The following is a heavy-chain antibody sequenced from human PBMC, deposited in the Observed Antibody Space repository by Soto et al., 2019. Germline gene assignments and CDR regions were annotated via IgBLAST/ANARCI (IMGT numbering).Heavy chain of an antibody. D-gene: IGHD3-10*01. CDR2: IYYSGST. CDR3: AGVGGYYGSGGFFDY. J-gene: IGHJ4*02. CDR1: GGSISSYY. Sequence: QVQLQESGPGLVKPSETLSLTCTVSGGSISSYYWSWIRQPPGKGLEWIGYIYYSGSTNYNPSLKSRVTNSVDTSKNQVPLEPSSWAAGDTAVYYCAGVGGYYGSGGFFDYWGQGTLVTVSS. V-gene: IGHV4-59*01.